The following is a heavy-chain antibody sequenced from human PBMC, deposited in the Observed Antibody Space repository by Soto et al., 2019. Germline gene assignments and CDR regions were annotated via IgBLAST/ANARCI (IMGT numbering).Heavy chain of an antibody. V-gene: IGHV4-30-4*01. D-gene: IGHD3-10*01. J-gene: IGHJ6*02. CDR2: IYNSGST. CDR3: ARVRSGGYYYYYGMDV. Sequence: PSETLSLTCNVSGGSISSGDYYWSWIRQPPGKGLEWIGHIYNSGSTYNNPSLKSQIIISVDTSKNQFSLNLISVTAADTAVYYCARVRSGGYYYYYGMDVWGQGTTVTVSS. CDR1: GGSISSGDYY.